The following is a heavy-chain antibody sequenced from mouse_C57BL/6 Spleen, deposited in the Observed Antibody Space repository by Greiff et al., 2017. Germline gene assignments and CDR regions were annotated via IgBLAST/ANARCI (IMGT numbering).Heavy chain of an antibody. CDR2: IDPSDSYT. CDR1: GYTFTSYW. CDR3: ARVGSSYVGWYFDV. V-gene: IGHV1-69*01. D-gene: IGHD1-1*01. Sequence: QVQLQQPGAELVMPGASVKLSCKASGYTFTSYWMHWVKQRPGQGLEWIGEIDPSDSYTNYNQKFKGKSTLTVDKSSSTAYMQLSSLTSEDTAVYYGARVGSSYVGWYFDVWGTGTTVTVSS. J-gene: IGHJ1*03.